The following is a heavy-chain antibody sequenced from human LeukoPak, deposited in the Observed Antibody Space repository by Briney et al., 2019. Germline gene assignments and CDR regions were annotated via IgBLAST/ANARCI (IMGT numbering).Heavy chain of an antibody. J-gene: IGHJ4*02. D-gene: IGHD2-2*01. CDR2: IYNSGST. CDR3: ATEYCASSSYRFDS. Sequence: SETLSLTCSVSGGSISNYYWSWIRQSPGKGPEWIGYIYNSGSTNYNPSLKSRVTISLDTSKKQFSLKLTSVTAADTAIYYCATEYCASSSYRFDSWGQGTLVTVSS. CDR1: GGSISNYY. V-gene: IGHV4-59*01.